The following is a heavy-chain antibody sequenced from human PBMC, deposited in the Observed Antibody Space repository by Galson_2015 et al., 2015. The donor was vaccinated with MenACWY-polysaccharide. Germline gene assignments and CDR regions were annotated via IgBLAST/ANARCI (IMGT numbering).Heavy chain of an antibody. J-gene: IGHJ5*02. CDR1: GYTFTSYD. Sequence: SVKVSCKASGYTFTSYDINWVRQATGQGLEWMGWMNPNSGNTGYAQKFQGRVTMTSNSAMTTAYMELSSLRSEDTAVYYCARIVAREYTVADTGVQGTLVTVTA. V-gene: IGHV1-8*01. D-gene: IGHD5-12*01. CDR2: MNPNSGNT. CDR3: ARIVAREYTVADT.